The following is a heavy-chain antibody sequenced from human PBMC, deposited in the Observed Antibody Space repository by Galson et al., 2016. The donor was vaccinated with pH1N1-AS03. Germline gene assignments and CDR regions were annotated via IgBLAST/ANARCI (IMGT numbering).Heavy chain of an antibody. CDR1: GFTFSRST. Sequence: SLRLSCAASGFTFSRSTMHWVRQASGKGLEWVGHIRTKTNSYATAYGASMKGRFTISRDDSKNITYLQMNSLQIDDAAVYFCSRGDWFHWSQGTLVTVSS. J-gene: IGHJ4*02. V-gene: IGHV3-73*01. D-gene: IGHD3-9*01. CDR3: SRGDWFH. CDR2: IRTKTNSYAT.